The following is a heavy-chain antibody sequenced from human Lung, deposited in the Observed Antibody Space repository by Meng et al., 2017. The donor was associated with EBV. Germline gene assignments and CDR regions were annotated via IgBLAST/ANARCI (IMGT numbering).Heavy chain of an antibody. V-gene: IGHV4-30-2*01. Sequence: ETGAYLLKPSQTLSPPCPVSGGSISSGGYSWSWTRPPPGKGLEWIGYIYHSGRTYYNPSLKSRVTISVDRSKNQFSLKLSSVTAADTAVYYCARGVSDTAMVPYYFDYWGQGTLVTVSS. J-gene: IGHJ4*02. D-gene: IGHD5-18*01. CDR3: ARGVSDTAMVPYYFDY. CDR1: GGSISSGGYS. CDR2: IYHSGRT.